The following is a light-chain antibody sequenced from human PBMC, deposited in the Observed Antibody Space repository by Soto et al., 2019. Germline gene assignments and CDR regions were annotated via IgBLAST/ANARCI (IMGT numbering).Light chain of an antibody. CDR2: EGS. V-gene: IGLV2-23*01. CDR3: CSYAGSSTVV. CDR1: SSDVVSYNL. Sequence: QSALTQPASVSGSPGQSITISCTGTSSDVVSYNLVSWYQQHPGKAPKLMIYEGSKRPSGVSNRFSGSKSGNTASLTISGLQAEDEADYYCCSYAGSSTVVFGGGTKVTVL. J-gene: IGLJ2*01.